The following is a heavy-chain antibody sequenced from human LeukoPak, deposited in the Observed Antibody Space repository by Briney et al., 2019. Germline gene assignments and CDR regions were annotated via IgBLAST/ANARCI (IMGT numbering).Heavy chain of an antibody. CDR1: GFTFSSYG. V-gene: IGHV3-30*18. D-gene: IGHD3-10*01. CDR3: AKFSGRITIRPYYFDY. Sequence: GGSLRLSCAASGFTFSSYGMHWVRQAPGKGLEWVAVISYDGSNKYYADSVKGRFTISRDNSKNTLYLQMNSLRAEDTAVYYCAKFSGRITIRPYYFDYWGQGTLVTVSS. CDR2: ISYDGSNK. J-gene: IGHJ4*02.